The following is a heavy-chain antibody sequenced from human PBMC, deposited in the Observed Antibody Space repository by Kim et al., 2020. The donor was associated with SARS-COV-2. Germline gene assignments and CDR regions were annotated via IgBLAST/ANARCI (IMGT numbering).Heavy chain of an antibody. J-gene: IGHJ4*02. D-gene: IGHD1-26*01. CDR1: GFTFSSYA. CDR3: ARGEFGY. Sequence: GGSLRLSCAASGFTFSSYAMHWVRQAPGKGLEWVAVISYDGSNKYYADSVKGRFTISRDNSKNTLYLQMNSLRAEDTAVYYCARGEFGYWGQGTLVTVSS. V-gene: IGHV3-30*04. CDR2: ISYDGSNK.